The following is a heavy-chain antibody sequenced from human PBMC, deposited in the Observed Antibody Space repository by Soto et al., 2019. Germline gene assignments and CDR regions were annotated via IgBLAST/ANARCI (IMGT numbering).Heavy chain of an antibody. Sequence: GGSLRLSCAASGFTCSSHAMHWVRQAPGKGLEWVALISYDGSDKDYADSVKGRFTISRDNSRNTLFLQMNSLRAEDTAVYYCARDYYKYYDSSGYYRSPAYWGQGTLVTVSS. D-gene: IGHD3-22*01. CDR1: GFTCSSHA. CDR2: ISYDGSDK. CDR3: ARDYYKYYDSSGYYRSPAY. V-gene: IGHV3-30-3*01. J-gene: IGHJ4*02.